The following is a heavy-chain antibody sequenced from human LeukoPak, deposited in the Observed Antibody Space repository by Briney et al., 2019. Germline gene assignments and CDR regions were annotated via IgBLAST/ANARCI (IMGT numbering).Heavy chain of an antibody. J-gene: IGHJ1*01. CDR1: GGSISSHY. Sequence: PSETLSLTCTVSGGSISSHYWSWIRQPPGKGLEWIGEINHSGSTNYNPSLKSRVTISVDTSKNQFSLKLSSVTAADTAVYYCARGGVVLMVYASAEYFQHWGQGTLVTVSS. D-gene: IGHD2-8*01. CDR3: ARGGVVLMVYASAEYFQH. V-gene: IGHV4-34*01. CDR2: INHSGST.